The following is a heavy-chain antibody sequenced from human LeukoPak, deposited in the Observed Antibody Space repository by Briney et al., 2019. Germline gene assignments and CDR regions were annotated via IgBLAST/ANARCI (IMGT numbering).Heavy chain of an antibody. V-gene: IGHV1-46*01. Sequence: GSSVKVSCKASGGTFSSYAISWVRQAPGQGLEWMGIINPSGGSTSYAQKFQGRVTMTRDTSTSTVYMELSSLRSEDTAVYYCARVLYGSSPDYWGQGTLVTVSS. D-gene: IGHD2-2*02. CDR2: INPSGGST. CDR1: GGTFSSYA. J-gene: IGHJ4*02. CDR3: ARVLYGSSPDY.